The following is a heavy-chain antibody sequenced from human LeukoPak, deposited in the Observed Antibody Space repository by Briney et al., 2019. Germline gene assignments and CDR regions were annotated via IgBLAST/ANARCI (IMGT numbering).Heavy chain of an antibody. CDR2: IWYGGSNK. CDR3: AGCSGGSCYSRGKYGVDV. CDR1: GFTFSSFG. D-gene: IGHD2-15*01. Sequence: PGGSLRLSCAASGFTFSSFGMHWVRQAPGKGLEWVAVIWYGGSNKYYADSVKGRFTISRDNSKNTLYLQMNSLRAEDTAVYYCAGCSGGSCYSRGKYGVDVWGQGTTVIVSS. J-gene: IGHJ6*02. V-gene: IGHV3-33*01.